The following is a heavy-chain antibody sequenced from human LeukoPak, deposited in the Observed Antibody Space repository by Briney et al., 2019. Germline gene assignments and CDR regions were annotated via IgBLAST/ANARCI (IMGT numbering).Heavy chain of an antibody. Sequence: PGGSLRLSCAASGFTFSNYNMNWVRQAPGKGLEWVSYISRSGTTIYYADSLKGRFTISRDNSKNTLYLQMNSLRAEDTAVYYCAKEVLLWFGETTSDPYNWFDPWGQGTLVTVSS. V-gene: IGHV3-48*01. J-gene: IGHJ5*02. CDR2: ISRSGTTI. D-gene: IGHD3-10*01. CDR3: AKEVLLWFGETTSDPYNWFDP. CDR1: GFTFSNYN.